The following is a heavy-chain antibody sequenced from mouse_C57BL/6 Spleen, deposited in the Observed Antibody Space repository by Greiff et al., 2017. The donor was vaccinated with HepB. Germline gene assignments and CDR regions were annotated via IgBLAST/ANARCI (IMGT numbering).Heavy chain of an antibody. D-gene: IGHD4-1*01. CDR3: ARCANWEGINSFDY. CDR1: GFTFTDYY. V-gene: IGHV7-3*01. CDR2: ISNKANGYTT. Sequence: EVKLQESGGGLVQPGGSLSLSCAASGFTFTDYYMSWVRQPPGKALEWLGFISNKANGYTTEYSASVKGRFTISRDNSQSNLYLQMSALRAEDSAAYYCARCANWEGINSFDYWGQGTTLTVSA. J-gene: IGHJ2*01.